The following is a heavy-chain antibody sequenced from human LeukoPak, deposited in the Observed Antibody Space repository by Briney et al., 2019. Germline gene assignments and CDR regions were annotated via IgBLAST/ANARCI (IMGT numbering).Heavy chain of an antibody. V-gene: IGHV1-69*13. CDR2: IIPVFGTP. CDR1: GGTFSSYS. D-gene: IGHD2-15*01. J-gene: IGHJ4*02. Sequence: ASVKVSFKASGGTFSSYSITWVRQAPGQGLEWMGGIIPVFGTPIYAQMFQGRVTITAEESTSTAYMELSSLRSEDTAVYYCARRGGYCSGGTCYHDYWGQGTLVTDSS. CDR3: ARRGGYCSGGTCYHDY.